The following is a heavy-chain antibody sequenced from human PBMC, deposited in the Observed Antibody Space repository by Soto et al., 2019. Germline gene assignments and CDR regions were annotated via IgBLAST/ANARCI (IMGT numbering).Heavy chain of an antibody. CDR1: GFTFSSYA. CDR3: AKGGFPYCSSTSCYWTRS. D-gene: IGHD2-2*01. V-gene: IGHV3-23*01. Sequence: PGGSLRLSCAASGFTFSSYAMSWVRQAPGKELEWVSAISGSGGSTYYADSVKGRFTISRDNSKNTLYLQMNSLRAEDTAVYYCAKGGFPYCSSTSCYWTRSWGQGTLVPAPQ. CDR2: ISGSGGST. J-gene: IGHJ5*02.